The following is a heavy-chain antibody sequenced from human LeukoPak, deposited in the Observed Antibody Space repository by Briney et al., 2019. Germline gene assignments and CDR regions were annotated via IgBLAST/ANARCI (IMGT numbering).Heavy chain of an antibody. J-gene: IGHJ5*02. Sequence: GGSLRLSCAASGFTFSSYWVHWVRQAPGKGLVWVSRINSDGSSTSYADSVKGRFTISRDNAKNTLYLQMNSLRAEDTAVYYCARGEDLESWFDPWGQGTLVTVSS. CDR1: GFTFSSYW. CDR3: ARGEDLESWFDP. V-gene: IGHV3-74*01. CDR2: INSDGSST. D-gene: IGHD3-3*01.